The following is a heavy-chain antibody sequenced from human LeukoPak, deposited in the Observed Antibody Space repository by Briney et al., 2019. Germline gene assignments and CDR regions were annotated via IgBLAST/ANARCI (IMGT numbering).Heavy chain of an antibody. CDR3: ARGGRAPLSNAFDI. CDR1: GFTFSSYS. V-gene: IGHV3-48*01. J-gene: IGHJ3*02. D-gene: IGHD2-2*01. Sequence: TGGSLRLSCAASGFTFSSYSMNWVRQAPGKGLEWVSYISSSSSTIYYADSVKGRFTISRDNAKNSLYLQMNSLRAEDTAVYYCARGGRAPLSNAFDIWGQGTMVTVSS. CDR2: ISSSSSTI.